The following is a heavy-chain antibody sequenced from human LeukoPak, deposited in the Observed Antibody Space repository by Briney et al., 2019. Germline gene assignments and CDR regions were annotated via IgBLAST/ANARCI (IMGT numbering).Heavy chain of an antibody. Sequence: GGSLRLSYAASGFPFSSYWMSWVRPAPGKGLDWVANIKQEGSEQYYVDSVKARFTISRDNAKNSLYLQMNSLRAEDTAVYYCARDGSALWKRHPQHVGYWGQGTLVTVSS. D-gene: IGHD2-21*01. CDR1: GFPFSSYW. CDR3: ARDGSALWKRHPQHVGY. CDR2: IKQEGSEQ. V-gene: IGHV3-7*01. J-gene: IGHJ4*02.